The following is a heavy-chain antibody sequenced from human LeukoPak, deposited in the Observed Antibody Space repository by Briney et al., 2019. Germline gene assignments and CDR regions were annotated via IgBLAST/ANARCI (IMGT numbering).Heavy chain of an antibody. J-gene: IGHJ4*02. CDR2: IIPIFGTA. V-gene: IGHV1-69*05. Sequence: SVKVSCKASGGTFSSYAISWVGQAPGQGLEWMGGIIPIFGTANYAQKFQGRVTITTDESTSTAYMELSSLRSEDTAVYYCARGPVVVAAKGYYFDYWGQGTLVTVSS. CDR1: GGTFSSYA. D-gene: IGHD2-15*01. CDR3: ARGPVVVAAKGYYFDY.